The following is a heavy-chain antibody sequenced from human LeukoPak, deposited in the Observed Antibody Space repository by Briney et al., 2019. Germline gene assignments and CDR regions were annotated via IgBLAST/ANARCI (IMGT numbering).Heavy chain of an antibody. J-gene: IGHJ5*02. Sequence: SQTLSLTCTVSGGSISTGDYYWSWIRQPPGKRLEWITNVYYSGSAYHNPSLKSRVAISVDTSKNQFSLELTSVTATDTAVYYCARRLKDDGNTYYNWFDPWGQGILVTVSS. CDR2: VYYSGSA. V-gene: IGHV4-30-4*08. CDR1: GGSISTGDYY. D-gene: IGHD2/OR15-2a*01. CDR3: ARRLKDDGNTYYNWFDP.